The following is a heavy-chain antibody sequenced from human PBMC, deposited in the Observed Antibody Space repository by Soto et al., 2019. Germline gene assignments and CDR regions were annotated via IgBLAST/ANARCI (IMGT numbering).Heavy chain of an antibody. D-gene: IGHD6-19*01. CDR1: GYTFTSYD. Sequence: GASVKVSCKASGYTFTSYDINWVRQATGQGLEWMGWMNPNSGNTGYAQKFQGRVTMSRNTSISTAYMELSSLRSEDTAVYYCAILAYGEWLGDAFDICGQGTMVTVSS. V-gene: IGHV1-8*01. J-gene: IGHJ3*02. CDR3: AILAYGEWLGDAFDI. CDR2: MNPNSGNT.